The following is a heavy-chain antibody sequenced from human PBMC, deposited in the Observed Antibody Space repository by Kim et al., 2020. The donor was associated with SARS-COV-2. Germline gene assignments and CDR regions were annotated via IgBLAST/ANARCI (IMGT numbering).Heavy chain of an antibody. D-gene: IGHD5-18*01. CDR3: ARGVVTAMVIWFDP. V-gene: IGHV4-59*01. Sequence: SQTLSLTCTVPGGSISSYYWSWIRQPPGKGLEWIGYIYYSGSTNYNPSLKSRVTISVDTSKNQFSLKLSSVTAADTAVYYCARGVVTAMVIWFDPWGQGTLVTVSS. J-gene: IGHJ5*02. CDR2: IYYSGST. CDR1: GGSISSYY.